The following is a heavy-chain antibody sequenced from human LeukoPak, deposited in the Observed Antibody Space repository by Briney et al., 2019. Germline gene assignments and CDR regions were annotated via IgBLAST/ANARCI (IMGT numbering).Heavy chain of an antibody. Sequence: PSDTLSLTCTVSGGSISSGGYYWSWLRQHPGKGLEWIVYIYYSGSTYYNPSLKSRVTISVDTSKNQFSLKLSSVTAADTAVYYCARVVVVVPAAISNLVWFDPWGQGTLVTVSS. CDR3: ARVVVVVPAAISNLVWFDP. CDR1: GGSISSGGYY. CDR2: IYYSGST. D-gene: IGHD2-2*01. V-gene: IGHV4-31*03. J-gene: IGHJ5*02.